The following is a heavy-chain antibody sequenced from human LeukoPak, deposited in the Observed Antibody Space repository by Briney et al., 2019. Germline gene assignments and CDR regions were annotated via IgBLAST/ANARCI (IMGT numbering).Heavy chain of an antibody. CDR2: IIPIFGTA. CDR3: ARVTTAAGRPYYFDY. D-gene: IGHD6-13*01. Sequence: GASVKVSCKASGGTFSSYAISWVRQAPGQGLEWMGGIIPIFGTANYAQKFQGRVTITADESTSTAYMELSSLRSEDTAVYYCARVTTAAGRPYYFDYWGQGTLVTVSS. J-gene: IGHJ4*02. V-gene: IGHV1-69*13. CDR1: GGTFSSYA.